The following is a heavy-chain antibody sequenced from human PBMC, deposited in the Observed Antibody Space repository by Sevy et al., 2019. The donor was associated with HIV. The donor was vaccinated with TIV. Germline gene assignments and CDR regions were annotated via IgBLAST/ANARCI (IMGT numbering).Heavy chain of an antibody. J-gene: IGHJ4*02. CDR3: AKEGQGEYYDSSGSFDY. CDR1: GFNFGDYA. D-gene: IGHD3-22*01. CDR2: ISSSSSYI. Sequence: GGSLRLSCAASGFNFGDYAMHWVRQAPGKGLEWVSSISSSSSYIYYADSVKGRFTISRDNSKNTLYLQMTSLRAEDTAVYYCAKEGQGEYYDSSGSFDYWGQGTLVTVSS. V-gene: IGHV3-21*04.